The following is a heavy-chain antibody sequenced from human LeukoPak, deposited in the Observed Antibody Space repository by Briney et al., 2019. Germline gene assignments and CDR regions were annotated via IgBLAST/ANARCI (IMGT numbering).Heavy chain of an antibody. CDR1: GGTFSSYS. CDR3: ARDVRGAAQFSDAFHI. D-gene: IGHD6-13*01. Sequence: GGSVKVSCKASGGTFSSYSISWVRQAPGQGLEWMGGIIPIFGTANYAQKFQGRVTITADKSTSTAYMDLSSLRSEDTAVYYCARDVRGAAQFSDAFHIWGQGTMVTVSS. J-gene: IGHJ3*02. CDR2: IIPIFGTA. V-gene: IGHV1-69*06.